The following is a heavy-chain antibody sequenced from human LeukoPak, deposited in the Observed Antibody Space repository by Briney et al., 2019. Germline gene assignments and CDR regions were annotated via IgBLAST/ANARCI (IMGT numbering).Heavy chain of an antibody. CDR2: ISSSSSTI. J-gene: IGHJ4*02. D-gene: IGHD3-10*01. CDR3: ARVGQADHKLGFADY. CDR1: GFTFSSYS. V-gene: IGHV3-48*01. Sequence: GGSLRLSCAASGFTFSSYSMNWVRQAPGKGLEWVSYISSSSSTIYYADSVKGRFTISRDNAKNSLYLQMNSLRAEDTAVYYCARVGQADHKLGFADYWGQGTLVTVSS.